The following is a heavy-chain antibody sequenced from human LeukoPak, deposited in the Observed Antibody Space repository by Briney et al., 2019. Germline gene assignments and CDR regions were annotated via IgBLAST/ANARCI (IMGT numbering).Heavy chain of an antibody. Sequence: RGSLRLSCAASGFTFSSYAMNWVRQAPGKGLEWVSSISSSSDYIYYADSVKGRFTISKDNAQDSLFLQMNSLRVEDTAVYYCVRSYADYGYYYSGLDVWGKGTTVTVSS. V-gene: IGHV3-21*06. CDR3: VRSYADYGYYYSGLDV. D-gene: IGHD4-17*01. J-gene: IGHJ6*04. CDR1: GFTFSSYA. CDR2: ISSSSDYI.